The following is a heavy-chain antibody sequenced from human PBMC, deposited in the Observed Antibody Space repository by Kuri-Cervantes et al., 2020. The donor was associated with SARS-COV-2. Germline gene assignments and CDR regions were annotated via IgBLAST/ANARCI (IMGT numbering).Heavy chain of an antibody. V-gene: IGHV3-7*01. CDR1: GFTFSSYW. Sequence: LSLTCAASGFTFSSYWMSWVRQAPGKGLEWVANIKQDGSEKYYVDSVKGRFTISRDNAKNSLYLQMNSLRAEDTAVYYCARDVAAGRAYYYYMDVWGKGTTVTVSS. CDR3: ARDVAAGRAYYYYMDV. D-gene: IGHD6-13*01. CDR2: IKQDGSEK. J-gene: IGHJ6*03.